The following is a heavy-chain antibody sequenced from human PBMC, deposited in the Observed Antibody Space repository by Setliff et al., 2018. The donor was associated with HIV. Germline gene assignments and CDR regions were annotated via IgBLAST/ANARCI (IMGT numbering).Heavy chain of an antibody. D-gene: IGHD3-22*01. CDR3: AKDRVYVKGYFDY. Sequence: PGGSLRLSCTFYGFSFNSYGMHWVRQAPGKGLEWVASIWYDERHKFYANSVKGRFTISRDNPKATLYLQMNNLRAEDTAVYYCAKDRVYVKGYFDYWGQGAQVTVSS. J-gene: IGHJ4*02. CDR1: GFSFNSYG. CDR2: IWYDERHK. V-gene: IGHV3-33*06.